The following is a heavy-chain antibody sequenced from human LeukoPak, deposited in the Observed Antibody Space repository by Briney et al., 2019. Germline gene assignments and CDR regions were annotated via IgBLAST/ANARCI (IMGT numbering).Heavy chain of an antibody. Sequence: PSETLSLTCTVSSGSFTSGGYYWSWIRQHPGKGLEWIGYTYYSGSTYYNPSLKSRVTISVDTSKNQLSLKLSSVTAADTAVYYCARGRDSSSWYVHYFDYWGQGTLVTVSS. CDR2: TYYSGST. J-gene: IGHJ4*02. CDR3: ARGRDSSSWYVHYFDY. D-gene: IGHD6-13*01. CDR1: SGSFTSGGYY. V-gene: IGHV4-31*03.